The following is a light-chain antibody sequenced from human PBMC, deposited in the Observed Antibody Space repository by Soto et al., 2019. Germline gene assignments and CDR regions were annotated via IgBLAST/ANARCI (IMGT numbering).Light chain of an antibody. Sequence: DIQMTQSPSSLSASVGDRVTITCRASQSVSSYLNWYQQKPGKAPKLLIYAASSLQSGVPSRCSGSGSGTDFTLTISSLQPEDFATYYCQQSYSTLVFGQGTKLEIK. CDR2: AAS. J-gene: IGKJ2*01. V-gene: IGKV1-39*01. CDR3: QQSYSTLV. CDR1: QSVSSY.